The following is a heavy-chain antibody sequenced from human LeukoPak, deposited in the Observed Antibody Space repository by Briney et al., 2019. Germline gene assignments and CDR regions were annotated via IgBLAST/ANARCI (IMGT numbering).Heavy chain of an antibody. J-gene: IGHJ4*02. Sequence: SETLSLTCTVSGGSISSGGYYWSWIRQPPGKGLEWIGYIYHSGSTYYNPSLKSRVTISVDGSKNQFSLKLSSVTAADTAVYCCARQPYDFWSGWFDYWGQGTLVTVSS. CDR2: IYHSGST. CDR1: GGSISSGGYY. CDR3: ARQPYDFWSGWFDY. D-gene: IGHD3-3*01. V-gene: IGHV4-30-2*01.